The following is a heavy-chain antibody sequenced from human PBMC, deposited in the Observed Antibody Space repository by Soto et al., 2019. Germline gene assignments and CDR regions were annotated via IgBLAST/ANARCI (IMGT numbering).Heavy chain of an antibody. Sequence: SETLSLTCSVSGDSINNSYWSWIRQPPGKRLEWIGNLYYTGTTTYNPSLESRVTMSVDTSKNQFSLKLNSVDAADTAVYYCAKYRRTEAEGFTLDYWGRGTLVTVSS. CDR3: AKYRRTEAEGFTLDY. D-gene: IGHD6-13*01. CDR2: LYYTGTT. V-gene: IGHV4-59*01. CDR1: GDSINNSY. J-gene: IGHJ4*02.